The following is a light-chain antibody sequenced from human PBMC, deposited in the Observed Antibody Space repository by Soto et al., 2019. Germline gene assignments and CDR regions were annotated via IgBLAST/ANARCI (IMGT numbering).Light chain of an antibody. CDR3: QQSFRARS. V-gene: IGKV1-39*01. Sequence: IQMTQSPASLSASVGDRVTISCRASQSISGYLNWYQQQPGKAPELLIYAASTLQTGVPSRFSGSALGKDFPLIISSLQPEDFATYYCQQSFRARSFGQGTRVQI. CDR1: QSISGY. J-gene: IGKJ1*01. CDR2: AAS.